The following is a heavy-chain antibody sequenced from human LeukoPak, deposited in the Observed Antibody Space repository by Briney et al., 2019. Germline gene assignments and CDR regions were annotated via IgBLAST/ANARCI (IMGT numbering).Heavy chain of an antibody. Sequence: PGGSLRLSCAASGFALSSHWMTWVRQVPGRGPEWVANVNRDGSETYYLDSVKGRFTISKDNAKNSLYLQMNSLRAEDTAMYYCAKGALRYSSCYDYWGQGTPVTVSS. J-gene: IGHJ4*02. CDR1: GFALSSHW. V-gene: IGHV3-7*03. D-gene: IGHD6-25*01. CDR3: AKGALRYSSCYDY. CDR2: VNRDGSET.